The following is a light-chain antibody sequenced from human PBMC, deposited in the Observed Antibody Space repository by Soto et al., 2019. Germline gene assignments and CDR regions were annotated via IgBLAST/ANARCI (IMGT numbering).Light chain of an antibody. CDR1: QSISSW. Sequence: DIHMTQSPSTLPASVGDRVTISCLASQSISSWLAWYQQKPGKAPKLLIYDASSLESGVPSSFSGSGSGTEFTLTISSLQSEDFAVYYCQQYNNWPRTFGQGTKVDIK. J-gene: IGKJ1*01. V-gene: IGKV1-5*01. CDR3: QQYNNWPRT. CDR2: DAS.